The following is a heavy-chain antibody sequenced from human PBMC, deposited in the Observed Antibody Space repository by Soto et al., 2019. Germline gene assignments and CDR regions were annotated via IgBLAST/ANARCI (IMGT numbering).Heavy chain of an antibody. CDR1: GFNFSNYL. CDR2: VNGDGSST. V-gene: IGHV3-74*01. CDR3: ARDNWNTV. D-gene: IGHD1-20*01. J-gene: IGHJ3*01. Sequence: PGGSLILSCTASGFNFSNYLMHWVRQAPGKGLVWVSRVNGDGSSTFYADSVKGRFTISRDNAENTVFLQMDSLRAEDTAVYYCARDNWNTVWGQGTVVTVSS.